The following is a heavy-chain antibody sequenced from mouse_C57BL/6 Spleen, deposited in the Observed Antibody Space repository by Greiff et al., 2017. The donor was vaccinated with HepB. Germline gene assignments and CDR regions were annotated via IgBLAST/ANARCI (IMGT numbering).Heavy chain of an antibody. J-gene: IGHJ1*03. V-gene: IGHV7-1*01. CDR1: GFTFSDFY. CDR2: SRNKANDYTT. CDR3: ARGPYDYDGYFDV. D-gene: IGHD2-4*01. Sequence: EVNVVESGGGLVQSGRSLRLSCATSGFTFSDFYMEWVRQAPGKGLEWIAASRNKANDYTTEYSASVKGRFIVSRDTSQSILYLQMNALRAEDTAIYYCARGPYDYDGYFDVWGTGTTVTVSS.